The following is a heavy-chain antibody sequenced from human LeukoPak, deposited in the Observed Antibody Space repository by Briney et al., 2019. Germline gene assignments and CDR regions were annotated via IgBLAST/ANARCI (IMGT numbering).Heavy chain of an antibody. CDR2: TVSEIDGGTT. CDR3: TTDEDWNYARKDV. V-gene: IGHV3-15*04. J-gene: IGHJ6*02. CDR1: GFTFNYAW. Sequence: GGSLRLSCAASGFTFNYAWMCWVRQVPGKGLEWVGQTVSEIDGGTTDYAAPVKGRFTISRDDSKSTLYLQMNSLRIEDTAVYYCTTDEDWNYARKDVWGQGATVIVSS. D-gene: IGHD1-7*01.